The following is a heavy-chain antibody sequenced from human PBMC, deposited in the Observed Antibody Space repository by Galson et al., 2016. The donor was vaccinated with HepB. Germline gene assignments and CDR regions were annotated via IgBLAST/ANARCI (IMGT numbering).Heavy chain of an antibody. CDR3: AGSSSRSYYFGINV. V-gene: IGHV3-33*01. CDR1: GFTFSSYG. J-gene: IGHJ6*02. D-gene: IGHD6-13*01. Sequence: SLRLSCAASGFTFSSYGMHWVRQAPGKGLEWVAVIWYDGQNKYYADSVKGRFTISRDNSKNTLYLQVNSLRAEDTAVYYCAGSSSRSYYFGINVWGQGTTVTVSS. CDR2: IWYDGQNK.